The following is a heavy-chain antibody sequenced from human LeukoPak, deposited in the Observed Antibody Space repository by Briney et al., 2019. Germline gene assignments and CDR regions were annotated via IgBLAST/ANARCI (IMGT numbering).Heavy chain of an antibody. CDR3: AGGGQWLAFDY. CDR1: GGSISSYY. J-gene: IGHJ4*02. V-gene: IGHV4-59*01. Sequence: SETLSLTCSVSGGSISSYYWSWIRQPPGKGLEWIGYIYYSGSTNYNPSLKSRVTMSVDTSKYQFSLKLSSVTAADTAVYHCAGGGQWLAFDYWGQGTLVTVSS. CDR2: IYYSGST. D-gene: IGHD6-19*01.